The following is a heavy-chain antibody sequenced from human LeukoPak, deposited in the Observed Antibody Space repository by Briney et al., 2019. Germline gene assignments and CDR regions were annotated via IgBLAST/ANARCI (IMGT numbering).Heavy chain of an antibody. V-gene: IGHV4-4*09. D-gene: IGHD6-6*01. CDR2: IYTSGGT. CDR1: GDSISSYY. J-gene: IGHJ4*02. CDR3: ARLTRLSTSPDRYYLDY. Sequence: SETLSLTCTVSGDSISSYYWSWIRQPPGKGLEWIVYIYTSGGTNYIPSLKGRVTISIDTSKNQFPLKLSSVTAADSAVYYCARLTRLSTSPDRYYLDYWGQGTLVTVSS.